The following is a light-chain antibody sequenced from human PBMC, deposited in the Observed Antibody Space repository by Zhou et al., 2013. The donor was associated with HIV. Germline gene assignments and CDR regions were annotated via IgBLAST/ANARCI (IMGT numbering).Light chain of an antibody. Sequence: DIQMTQSPSSVSASVGDRVTITCRASQGIDSWLAWFQQKAGKAPQLLIHTASKLQSGSRQGSAAGDRGIEYTLTISSLQPEDLLTYFCQQAKSFPLTFGGGTKVE. CDR2: TAS. J-gene: IGKJ4*01. V-gene: IGKV1D-12*01. CDR1: QGIDSW. CDR3: QQAKSFPLT.